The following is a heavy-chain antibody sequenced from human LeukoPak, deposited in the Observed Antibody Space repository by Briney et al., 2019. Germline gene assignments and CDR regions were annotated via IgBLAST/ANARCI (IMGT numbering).Heavy chain of an antibody. CDR1: GYTFTSYG. Sequence: GASVKVSCKASGYTFTSYGISWVRQAPGQGLEWMGWISAYNGNTNYAQKLQGRVTMTRDTSTSTVYMELSSLRSEDTAVYYCARYPYDSSGYYYVEDYWGQGTLVTVSS. CDR2: ISAYNGNT. D-gene: IGHD3-22*01. V-gene: IGHV1-18*01. CDR3: ARYPYDSSGYYYVEDY. J-gene: IGHJ4*02.